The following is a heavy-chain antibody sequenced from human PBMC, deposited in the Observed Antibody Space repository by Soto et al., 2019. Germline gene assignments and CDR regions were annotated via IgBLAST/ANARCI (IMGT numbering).Heavy chain of an antibody. CDR3: ARNGGMDV. CDR2: ISSSGSPI. CDR1: GFTFSTYS. D-gene: IGHD2-8*01. V-gene: IGHV3-48*02. Sequence: PVGSVRLSCAASGFTFSTYSMNWVRQAPGKGLEWVSYISSSGSPIYYADSVKGRFTISRDNAKNSLSLQMNSLRDEDTAVYYCARNGGMDVWGQGTTVTVSS. J-gene: IGHJ6*02.